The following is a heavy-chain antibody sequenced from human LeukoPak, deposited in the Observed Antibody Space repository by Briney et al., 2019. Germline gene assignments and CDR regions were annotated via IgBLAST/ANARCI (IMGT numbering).Heavy chain of an antibody. CDR1: GGSFSGYY. V-gene: IGHV4-34*01. CDR2: INHSGST. CDR3: ARDRRMRWFDP. J-gene: IGHJ5*02. D-gene: IGHD2-15*01. Sequence: ASETLFLTCAVYGGSFSGYYWSWIRQPPGKGLEWIGEINHSGSTNYNPSLKSRVAISVDTSKNQFSLKLSSVTAADTAVYYCARDRRMRWFDPWGQGTLVTVSS.